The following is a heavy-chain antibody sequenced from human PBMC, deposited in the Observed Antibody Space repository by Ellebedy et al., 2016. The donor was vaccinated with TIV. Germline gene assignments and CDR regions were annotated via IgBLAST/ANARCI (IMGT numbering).Heavy chain of an antibody. CDR3: ARQGSGVAVAGTPFDP. CDR2: IYPGDSDT. Sequence: ASVKVSCKGSGYSFTSYWIGWVRQMPGKGLEWMGIIYPGDSDTRYSPSFQGQVTISADKSISTAYLQWSSLKASDTAMYYCARQGSGVAVAGTPFDPWGQGTLVTVSS. CDR1: GYSFTSYW. D-gene: IGHD6-19*01. J-gene: IGHJ5*02. V-gene: IGHV5-51*01.